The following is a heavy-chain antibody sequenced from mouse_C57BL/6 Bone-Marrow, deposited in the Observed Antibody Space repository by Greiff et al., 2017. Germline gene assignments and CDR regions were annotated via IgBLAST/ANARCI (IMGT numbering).Heavy chain of an antibody. CDR1: GFTFSDYG. J-gene: IGHJ2*01. V-gene: IGHV5-17*01. CDR3: ARGRSLDY. CDR2: ISSGSSTI. Sequence: EVQLVESGGGLVKPGGSLKLSCAASGFTFSDYGMHWVRQAPEKGLEWVAYISSGSSTISYADTVKGRFTISRDNAKNTLFLQMTSLRSEDTAMYYCARGRSLDYWGQGTTLTVSS.